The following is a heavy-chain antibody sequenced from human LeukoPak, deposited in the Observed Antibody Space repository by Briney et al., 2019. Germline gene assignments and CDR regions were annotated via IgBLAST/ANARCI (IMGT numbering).Heavy chain of an antibody. V-gene: IGHV4-30-4*08. J-gene: IGHJ5*02. D-gene: IGHD2-2*01. CDR3: ARGGACSSTSCYFDP. CDR1: XGSIXXXXYY. CDR2: IYYSGST. Sequence: XSXGSIXXXXYYXXXXXQXXXXXXXWXXYIYYSGSTYYNPSLKSRVTISVDTSKNQFSLKLSSVTAADTAVYYCARGGACSSTSCYFDPWGQGTLVTVSS.